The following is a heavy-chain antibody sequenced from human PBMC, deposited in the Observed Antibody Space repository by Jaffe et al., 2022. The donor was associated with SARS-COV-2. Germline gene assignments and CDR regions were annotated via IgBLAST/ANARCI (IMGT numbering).Heavy chain of an antibody. CDR3: ARGLRGSGSYYSDY. D-gene: IGHD3-10*01. CDR2: INHSGST. V-gene: IGHV4-34*01. J-gene: IGHJ4*02. CDR1: GGSFSGYY. Sequence: QVQLQQWGAGLLKPSETLSLTCAVYGGSFSGYYWSWIRQPPGKGLEWIGEINHSGSTNYNPSLKSRVTISVDTSKNQFSLKLSSVTAADTAVYYCARGLRGSGSYYSDYWGQGTLVTVSS.